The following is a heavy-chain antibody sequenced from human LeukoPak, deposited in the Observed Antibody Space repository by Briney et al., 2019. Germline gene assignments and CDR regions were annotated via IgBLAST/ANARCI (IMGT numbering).Heavy chain of an antibody. V-gene: IGHV3-74*01. CDR2: INSDGSST. CDR1: GFTFSSYW. Sequence: GGSLRLSCAASGFTFSSYWMHWVRQAPGKGLVWVSRINSDGSSTSYADSVKGRFTISRDNSKNTLYLQMNSLRAEDTAVYYCAKDYVWGSYPQSYFDYWGQGTLVTVSS. CDR3: AKDYVWGSYPQSYFDY. D-gene: IGHD3-16*02. J-gene: IGHJ4*02.